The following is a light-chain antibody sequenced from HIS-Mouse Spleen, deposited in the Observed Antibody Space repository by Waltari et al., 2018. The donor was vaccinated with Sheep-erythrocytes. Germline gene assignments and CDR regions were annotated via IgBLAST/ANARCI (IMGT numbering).Light chain of an antibody. CDR2: DVS. CDR1: SSDVGGYNY. V-gene: IGLV2-11*01. Sequence: QSALTQPRSVSGSPGQSVTISCTGTSSDVGGYNYVSWYQQHPGKAPKLMIYDVSKRPPGVPDRFSVSKSGTAASLTVSGLQAEYKAYYYCCSYAGSYNHVFGTGTKVTVL. J-gene: IGLJ1*01. CDR3: CSYAGSYNHV.